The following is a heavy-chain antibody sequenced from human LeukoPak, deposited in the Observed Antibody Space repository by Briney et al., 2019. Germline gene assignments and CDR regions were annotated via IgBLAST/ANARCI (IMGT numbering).Heavy chain of an antibody. CDR3: ALMKLGSYGVDGAFDI. CDR1: GGSISSYY. Sequence: PSETLSLTCTGSGGSISSYYWSWIRQPAGKGLEWIWRIYTSGSTNYNPSLKSRVTMSVDTSKNQFSLKLSSVTAADTAVYYCALMKLGSYGVDGAFDIWGQGTMVTVSS. J-gene: IGHJ3*02. V-gene: IGHV4-4*07. CDR2: IYTSGST. D-gene: IGHD3-16*01.